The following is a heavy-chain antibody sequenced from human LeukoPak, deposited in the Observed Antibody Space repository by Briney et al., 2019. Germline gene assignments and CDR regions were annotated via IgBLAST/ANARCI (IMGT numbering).Heavy chain of an antibody. D-gene: IGHD5-24*01. CDR2: INPSGGST. CDR3: AREVRRDGYNEMAFDY. V-gene: IGHV1-46*01. Sequence: ASVKVSCKASGYTFTSYYMHWVRQAPGQGLEWMEIINPSGGSTSYAQKFQGRVTMTRDTSTSTVYLDLSSLKSEDTAVYYCAREVRRDGYNEMAFDYWGQGTLVTVSS. J-gene: IGHJ4*02. CDR1: GYTFTSYY.